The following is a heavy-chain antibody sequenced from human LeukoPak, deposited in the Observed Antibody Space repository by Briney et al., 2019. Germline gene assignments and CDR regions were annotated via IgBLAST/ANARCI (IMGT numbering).Heavy chain of an antibody. CDR2: IYSSGST. CDR3: ARESGGDRDLNY. Sequence: SETLSLSCIVSGGSISSYYWSWIRQPAGKGLEWIGRIYSSGSTNYNPSLKSRVTMSVDTSKNQFSLNPTSVNAADTAVYYCARESGGDRDLNYWGQGTLVSVSS. CDR1: GGSISSYY. D-gene: IGHD2-21*01. J-gene: IGHJ4*02. V-gene: IGHV4-4*07.